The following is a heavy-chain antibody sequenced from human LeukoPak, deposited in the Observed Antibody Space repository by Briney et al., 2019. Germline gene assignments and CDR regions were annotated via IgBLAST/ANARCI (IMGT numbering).Heavy chain of an antibody. J-gene: IGHJ4*02. CDR1: VRSFSRYY. V-gene: IGHV4-59*07. D-gene: IGHD1-14*01. CDR3: ARSGGAYRSFDY. CDR2: NYYSGTT. Sequence: KPSDTLSLTCTVSVRSFSRYYWRWTRQPPGKGLGWIGYNYYSGTTAYNPSLKSRVTISVDTSNNQFSLKVSSVTAADAAVYYCARSGGAYRSFDYWGQGTLVPVSS.